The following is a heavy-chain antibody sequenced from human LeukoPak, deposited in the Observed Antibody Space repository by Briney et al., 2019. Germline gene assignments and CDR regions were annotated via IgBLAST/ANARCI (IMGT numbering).Heavy chain of an antibody. CDR1: GFSFTSYS. Sequence: GGSLRLSCAASGFSFTSYSLNWVRQAPGKDLEWISYITSSSSRIYYADSVKGRFTISRDNAKNSLYLQMNSLRDEDTAVYYCARISPAYGDYSLDYWGKETLVTVSA. CDR2: ITSSSSRI. J-gene: IGHJ4*02. D-gene: IGHD4-17*01. V-gene: IGHV3-48*02. CDR3: ARISPAYGDYSLDY.